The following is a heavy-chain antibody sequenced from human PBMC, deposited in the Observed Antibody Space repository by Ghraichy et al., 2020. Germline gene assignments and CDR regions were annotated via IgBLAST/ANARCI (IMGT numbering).Heavy chain of an antibody. CDR3: ATICRGGSCYFDF. Sequence: GGSLRLSCAASGFTFSTYAMSWVRQAPGSGLEWVSAINDRDRSTFYADSVKGRFTISRDNSQNTVYLQMNSLRAEDTAVYFCATICRGGSCYFDFLGQGTLVTVSS. V-gene: IGHV3-23*01. CDR1: GFTFSTYA. CDR2: INDRDRST. D-gene: IGHD2-15*01. J-gene: IGHJ4*02.